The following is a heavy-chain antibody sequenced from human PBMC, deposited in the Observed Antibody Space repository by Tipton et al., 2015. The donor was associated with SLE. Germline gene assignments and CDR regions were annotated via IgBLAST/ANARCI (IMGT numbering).Heavy chain of an antibody. V-gene: IGHV4-34*01. J-gene: IGHJ4*02. Sequence: TLSLTCAVYGGSFSGYYWSWIRQAPGKGLEWIGEINHSGTTKYNPSLKSRVTISEDMSKNQFSLKLSSVSAADTAVYYCARRGGWTTFLDYWGQGTLVTVSS. CDR3: ARRGGWTTFLDY. CDR1: GGSFSGYY. CDR2: INHSGTT. D-gene: IGHD6-19*01.